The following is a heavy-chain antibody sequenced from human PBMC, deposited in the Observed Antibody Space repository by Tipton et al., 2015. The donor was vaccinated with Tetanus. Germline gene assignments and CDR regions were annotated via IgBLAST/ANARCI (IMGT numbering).Heavy chain of an antibody. CDR1: GDFATFGSYY. J-gene: IGHJ5*02. Sequence: LRLSCTVSGDFATFGSYYWGWIRQPPGKGLEWIGSVYYSGTTYYNASLESRVTISIDTSKRQISMKLTSVTAADTAVYYCATQTDNWFDPWGQGLLVTVSS. V-gene: IGHV4-39*01. CDR3: ATQTDNWFDP. CDR2: VYYSGTT.